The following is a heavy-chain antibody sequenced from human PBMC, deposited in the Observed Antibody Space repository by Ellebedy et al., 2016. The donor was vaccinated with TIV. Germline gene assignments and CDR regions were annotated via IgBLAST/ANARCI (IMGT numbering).Heavy chain of an antibody. V-gene: IGHV3-74*01. Sequence: GESLKISCAASGFTFSTYWMHWVRQASGKGLMWVSRSNTDGSSTGYADSVKGRFTISRDNAKNTLYLQMNGLRDGDTAVYYCARGRYGPWGQGTLVTVSS. CDR2: SNTDGSST. CDR3: ARGRYGP. J-gene: IGHJ5*02. D-gene: IGHD3-10*01. CDR1: GFTFSTYW.